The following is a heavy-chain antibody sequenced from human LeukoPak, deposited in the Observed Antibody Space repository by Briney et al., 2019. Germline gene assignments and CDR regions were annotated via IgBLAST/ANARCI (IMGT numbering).Heavy chain of an antibody. CDR2: ISGSGGTT. CDR1: GFTFSNYY. J-gene: IGHJ4*02. V-gene: IGHV3-23*01. CDR3: AREASGSYYFDY. Sequence: GGSLRLSCAASGFTFSNYYMSWVRQAPGKGLEWVSAISGSGGTTYYADSVKGRFTISRDNSKNTLFLQMNSLRAEDTAVYYCAREASGSYYFDYWGQGTLVTISS. D-gene: IGHD1-26*01.